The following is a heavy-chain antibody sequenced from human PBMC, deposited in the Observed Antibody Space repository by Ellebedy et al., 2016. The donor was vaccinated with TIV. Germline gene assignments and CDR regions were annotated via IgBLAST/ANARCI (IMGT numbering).Heavy chain of an antibody. CDR2: IYYSGST. D-gene: IGHD4-23*01. Sequence: SETLSLXCTVSGGSISSYYWSWIRQPPGKGLEWIGYIYYSGSTNYNPSLKSRVTISVDTSKNQFSLKLSSVTAADTAVYYCARGSYGGNRHWYFDLWGRGTLVTVSS. CDR1: GGSISSYY. J-gene: IGHJ2*01. CDR3: ARGSYGGNRHWYFDL. V-gene: IGHV4-59*12.